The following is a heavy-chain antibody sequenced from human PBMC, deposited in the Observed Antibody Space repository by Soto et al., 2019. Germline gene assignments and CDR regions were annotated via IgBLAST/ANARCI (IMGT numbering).Heavy chain of an antibody. CDR3: AREEIAAAGPPDY. V-gene: IGHV1-69*13. J-gene: IGHJ4*02. D-gene: IGHD6-13*01. Sequence: SVKVSCKASGGTFRNYPLSWVRQAPGQGLEWMGGIIPIFGTANYAQKFQGRVTITADESTSTADMELSSLRSEDTAVYYCAREEIAAAGPPDYWVQGTLVTVSS. CDR1: GGTFRNYP. CDR2: IIPIFGTA.